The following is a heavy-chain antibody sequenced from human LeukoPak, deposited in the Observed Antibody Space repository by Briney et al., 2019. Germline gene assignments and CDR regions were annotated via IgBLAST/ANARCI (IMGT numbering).Heavy chain of an antibody. CDR3: ARDKSLGALDAFDV. CDR2: IDTNTGNP. D-gene: IGHD3-16*01. Sequence: ASVKVSCKASGYRFTGYIIHWVRQAPGQGLEWMGWIDTNTGNPTYARGFTGRFVLSSDTSVTTAYLQISGLTAEDTAVYYCARDKSLGALDAFDVWGQGTMVTISS. CDR1: GYRFTGYI. V-gene: IGHV7-4-1*02. J-gene: IGHJ3*01.